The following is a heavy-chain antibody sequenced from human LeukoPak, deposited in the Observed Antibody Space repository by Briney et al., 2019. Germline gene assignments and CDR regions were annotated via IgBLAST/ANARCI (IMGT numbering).Heavy chain of an antibody. CDR1: GFTFSSYA. D-gene: IGHD2-15*01. J-gene: IGHJ4*02. CDR3: AKASDIVVVVAATLDY. V-gene: IGHV3-23*01. Sequence: GGSLRLSCAASGFTFSSYAMSWVRQAPGKGLEWVSAISGSGGSTYYADSVKGRFTISRDKSKNTLYLQMNSLRAEDTAVYYCAKASDIVVVVAATLDYWGQGTLVTVSS. CDR2: ISGSGGST.